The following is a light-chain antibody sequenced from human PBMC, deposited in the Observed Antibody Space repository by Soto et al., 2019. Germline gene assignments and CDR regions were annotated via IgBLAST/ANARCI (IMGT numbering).Light chain of an antibody. CDR2: DVS. V-gene: IGLV2-11*01. CDR1: SSDLGGYNF. Sequence: QSALTQPRSVSGSPGQSVTISCTGTSSDLGGYNFVSWYQHHPGKAPKLMIYDVSKRPSGVPDRFSGSKSGNTASLTISGLQAEDEADDYCCSYAGSYTGVFGGGTKLAVL. CDR3: CSYAGSYTGV. J-gene: IGLJ3*02.